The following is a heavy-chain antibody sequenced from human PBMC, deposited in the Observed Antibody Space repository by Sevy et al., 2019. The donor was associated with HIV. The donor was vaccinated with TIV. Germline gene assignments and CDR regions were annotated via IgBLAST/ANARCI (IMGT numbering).Heavy chain of an antibody. CDR1: RFTFNSYA. Sequence: GGSLRLSCAASRFTFNSYAMYWVRQAPGKGLEWVAVISYDGSFKNYADSVKGRFTISRDNSKNTLYLQMNSLRREDTAIYYCARDAAEGPYGGTWFSNWLDPWGQGTLVTVSS. V-gene: IGHV3-30*04. D-gene: IGHD6-13*01. J-gene: IGHJ5*02. CDR3: ARDAAEGPYGGTWFSNWLDP. CDR2: ISYDGSFK.